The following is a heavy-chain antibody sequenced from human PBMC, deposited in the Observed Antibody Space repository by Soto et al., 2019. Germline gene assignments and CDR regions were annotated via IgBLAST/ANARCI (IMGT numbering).Heavy chain of an antibody. D-gene: IGHD5-18*01. CDR2: IYYSGST. V-gene: IGHV4-39*01. Sequence: SETLSLTCTVSGGSISGSDSYWCRIRPPPGMGLEWIGSIYYSGSTYYHPPLKSRVTISVDTYKNQFSLKLSSVTAADTAVYYCACIFSGGYGYGFYYYGMDVWGQGTTVT. CDR3: ACIFSGGYGYGFYYYGMDV. CDR1: GGSISGSDSY. J-gene: IGHJ6*02.